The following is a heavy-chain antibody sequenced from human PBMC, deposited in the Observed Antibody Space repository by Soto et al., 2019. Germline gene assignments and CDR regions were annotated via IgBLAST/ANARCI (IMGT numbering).Heavy chain of an antibody. CDR3: AREITMIVRAAFDI. J-gene: IGHJ3*02. CDR2: IIPIFGTA. Sequence: SVKVSCKASGGTFSSYAISWVRQAPGQGLEWMGGIIPIFGTANYAQKFQGRVTITADESTSTAYMELSSLRSEDTAVYYCAREITMIVRAAFDIRGQGTMVTVSS. CDR1: GGTFSSYA. D-gene: IGHD3-22*01. V-gene: IGHV1-69*13.